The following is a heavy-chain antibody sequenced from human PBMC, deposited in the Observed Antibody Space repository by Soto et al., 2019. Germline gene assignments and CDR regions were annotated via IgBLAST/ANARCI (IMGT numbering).Heavy chain of an antibody. CDR2: MSATGGST. CDR3: ANSWGDTWQESAFHV. Sequence: EVQLLESGGNLIQPGGSLRLSCAASGFSFSSYSMSWVRQAPGKGLEWVSGMSATGGSTYYADSVKGRFIISRDNSRKTLYLQMNSLRADDTAVYYCANSWGDTWQESAFHVWSLGTMVTVSA. D-gene: IGHD5-18*01. V-gene: IGHV3-23*01. CDR1: GFSFSSYS. J-gene: IGHJ3*01.